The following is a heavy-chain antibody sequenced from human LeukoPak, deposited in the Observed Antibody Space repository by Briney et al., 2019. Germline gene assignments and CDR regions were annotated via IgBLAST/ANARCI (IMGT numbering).Heavy chain of an antibody. J-gene: IGHJ4*02. CDR3: AKDTRYGSGSYYLYYFDY. V-gene: IGHV3-30*02. CDR2: IRYDGSNK. Sequence: GGSLRLSCAASGFTFSSYGMHWVRQAPGKGLEWVAFIRYDGSNKYYADSVKGRFTISRDNAKNSLYLQMNSLRAEDTALYYCAKDTRYGSGSYYLYYFDYWGQGTLVTVSS. CDR1: GFTFSSYG. D-gene: IGHD3-10*01.